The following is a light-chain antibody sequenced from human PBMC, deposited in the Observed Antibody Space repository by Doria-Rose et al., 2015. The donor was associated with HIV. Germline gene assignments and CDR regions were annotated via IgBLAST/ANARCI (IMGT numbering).Light chain of an antibody. CDR1: QTVSTY. V-gene: IGKV1-39*01. CDR2: AAS. J-gene: IGKJ1*01. CDR3: QQTYSSPPWT. Sequence: MTQSPSSLSASLGYRVTLTCLASQTVSTYLNWFQQEPGKAPKLLIYAASRLQSGVPSRFSGSGSGTGFTLTISGLQPGDFATYYCQQTYSSPPWTFGQGTKVEMK.